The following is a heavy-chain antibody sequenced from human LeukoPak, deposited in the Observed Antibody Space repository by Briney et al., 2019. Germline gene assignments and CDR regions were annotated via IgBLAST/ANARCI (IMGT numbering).Heavy chain of an antibody. J-gene: IGHJ4*02. V-gene: IGHV1-69*06. CDR1: GGTFSSYA. D-gene: IGHD2-21*01. CDR2: IIPIFGTA. CDR3: ARDCGGRPGTKVNYFDY. Sequence: GASVKVSCKASGGTFSSYAISWVRQAPGQGLEWMGGIIPIFGTANYAQKFQGRVTITADKSTSTAYMELSSLRSEDTAVYYCARDCGGRPGTKVNYFDYWGRGTLVTVSS.